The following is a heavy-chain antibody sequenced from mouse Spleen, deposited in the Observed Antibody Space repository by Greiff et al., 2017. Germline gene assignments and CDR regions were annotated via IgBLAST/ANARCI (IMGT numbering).Heavy chain of an antibody. CDR2: ISCYNGAT. Sequence: LVKTGASVKISCKASGYSFTGYYMHWVKQSHGKSLEWIGYISCYNGATSYNQKFKGKATFTVDTSSSTAYMQFNSLTSEDSAVYYCARYDYYRYPYAMDYWGQGTSVTVSS. CDR3: ARYDYYRYPYAMDY. D-gene: IGHD2-14*01. CDR1: GYSFTGYY. J-gene: IGHJ4*01. V-gene: IGHV1S34*01.